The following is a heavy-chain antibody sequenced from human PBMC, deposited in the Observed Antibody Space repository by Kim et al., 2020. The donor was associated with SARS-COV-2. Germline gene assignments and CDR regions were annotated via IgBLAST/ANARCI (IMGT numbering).Heavy chain of an antibody. CDR2: ISYDGNNK. Sequence: GGSLRLSCAASGFTFSSYAMHWVRRAPGTGLEWVALISYDGNNKYYADSVKGRITISRDNSNNMMYLQMNNLRVEDTAVYYCARDGGPNFWSGYPYWYLVLWGRGTPVTVSS. CDR3: ARDGGPNFWSGYPYWYLVL. CDR1: GFTFSSYA. D-gene: IGHD3-3*01. V-gene: IGHV3-30-3*01. J-gene: IGHJ2*01.